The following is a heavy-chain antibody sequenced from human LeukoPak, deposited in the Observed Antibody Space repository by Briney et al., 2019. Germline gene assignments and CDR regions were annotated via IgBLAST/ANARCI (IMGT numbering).Heavy chain of an antibody. J-gene: IGHJ6*02. CDR3: ARDLYGDAGLRFLEWLAPYYGMDV. CDR1: GFTFSSYG. CDR2: IWYDGSNK. Sequence: PGGSLRLSCAASGFTFSSYGMHWVRQAPGKGLEWVAVIWYDGSNKYYADSVKGRFTISRGNSKNTLYLQMNSLRAEDTAVYYCARDLYGDAGLRFLEWLAPYYGMDVWGQGTTVTVSS. D-gene: IGHD3-3*01. V-gene: IGHV3-33*08.